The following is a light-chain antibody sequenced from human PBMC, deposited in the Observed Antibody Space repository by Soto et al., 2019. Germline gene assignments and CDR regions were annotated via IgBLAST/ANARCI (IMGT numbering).Light chain of an antibody. CDR2: DVS. Sequence: QSVLTQPASVSGSPGQSITISCTGTSSDVGGYNYVSWYQQHPGKAPKLMIYDVSNRPSGVSNRFSGSKSGNTASLTISGLQAEDEADYYCSSYTGSSTLYVFGTGTKHTVL. CDR1: SSDVGGYNY. CDR3: SSYTGSSTLYV. V-gene: IGLV2-14*01. J-gene: IGLJ1*01.